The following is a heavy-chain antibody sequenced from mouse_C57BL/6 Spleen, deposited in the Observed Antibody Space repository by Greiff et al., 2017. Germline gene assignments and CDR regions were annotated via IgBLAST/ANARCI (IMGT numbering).Heavy chain of an antibody. CDR2: IYPSASET. J-gene: IGHJ4*01. V-gene: IGHV1-61*01. CDR3: AISGGYLYYAMDY. Sequence: VQLQQSGAELVRPGSSVKLSCKASGYTFTSYWMDWVKQRPGQGLEWIGNIYPSASETHSNQKLKDKATLTADTSSSTSYMQLSSLTSEVSSVYYCAISGGYLYYAMDYWGQGTSVTVSS. CDR1: GYTFTSYW. D-gene: IGHD2-2*01.